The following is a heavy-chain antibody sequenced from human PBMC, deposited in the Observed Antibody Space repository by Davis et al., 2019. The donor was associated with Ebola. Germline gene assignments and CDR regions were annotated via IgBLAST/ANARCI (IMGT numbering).Heavy chain of an antibody. V-gene: IGHV3-64D*06. CDR1: VFTLSSYA. CDR2: ISSNGGST. CDR3: VKTQFLEWSYGMDV. D-gene: IGHD3-3*01. J-gene: IGHJ6*02. Sequence: AGSLRLSCSASVFTLSSYAMHCVRQAPGQGLEYVSAISSNGGSTYYADSVKGRFTISRDNSKNTLYLQMSSLRAEDTAVYYCVKTQFLEWSYGMDVWGQGTTVTVSS.